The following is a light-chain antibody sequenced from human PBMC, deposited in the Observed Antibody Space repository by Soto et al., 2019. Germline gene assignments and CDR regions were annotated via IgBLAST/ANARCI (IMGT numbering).Light chain of an antibody. CDR2: DAS. J-gene: IGKJ4*01. CDR1: QSVSSD. Sequence: EIVLTQSPATLSVSPGDRATLSCRASQSVSSDLAWFQQKPGQAPRFLIYDASTRATGIPARFSGSGSETDFTLTISSLQSEDFAIYYCQQYNNCPLTFGGGTKVEIK. CDR3: QQYNNCPLT. V-gene: IGKV3-15*01.